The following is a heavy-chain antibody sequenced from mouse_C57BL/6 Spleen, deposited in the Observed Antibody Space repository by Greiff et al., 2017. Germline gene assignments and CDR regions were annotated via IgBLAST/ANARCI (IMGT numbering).Heavy chain of an antibody. J-gene: IGHJ4*01. CDR1: GYAFSSSW. V-gene: IGHV1-82*01. CDR2: IYPGDGDT. Sequence: VQLVESGPELVKPGASVKISCKASGYAFSSSWMNWVKQRPGKGLEWIGRIYPGDGDTNYNGKFKGKATLTADKSSSTAYMQLSSLTSEDSAVYFCARGGYSNYRAMDYWGQGTSVTVSS. D-gene: IGHD2-5*01. CDR3: ARGGYSNYRAMDY.